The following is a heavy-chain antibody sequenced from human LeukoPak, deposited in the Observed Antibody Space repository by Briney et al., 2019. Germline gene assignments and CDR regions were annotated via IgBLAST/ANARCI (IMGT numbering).Heavy chain of an antibody. CDR2: ISSSGSTI. Sequence: KPGGSLRLSCAASGFTFSDYYMSWIRQAPGKGLEWVSYISSSGSTIYYADSVKGRFTISRDNAKNSLYLQMNSLRAEDTAVYYCASDAHYDSSGYYYGYWGQGTLVTVSS. J-gene: IGHJ4*02. CDR3: ASDAHYDSSGYYYGY. D-gene: IGHD3-22*01. V-gene: IGHV3-11*01. CDR1: GFTFSDYY.